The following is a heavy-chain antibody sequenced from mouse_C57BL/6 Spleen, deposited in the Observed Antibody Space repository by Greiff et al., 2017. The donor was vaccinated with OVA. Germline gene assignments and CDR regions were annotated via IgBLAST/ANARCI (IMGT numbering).Heavy chain of an antibody. J-gene: IGHJ2*01. CDR1: GYTFTSYG. D-gene: IGHD2-4*01. V-gene: IGHV1-81*01. Sequence: QVQLQQSGAELARPGASVKLSCKASGYTFTSYGISWVKQRTGQGLEWIGEIYPRSGNTYYNEKFKGKATLTADKSSSTAYMELRSLTSEDSAVYFCARRDNDYDDFDDWGQGTTLTVSS. CDR3: ARRDNDYDDFDD. CDR2: IYPRSGNT.